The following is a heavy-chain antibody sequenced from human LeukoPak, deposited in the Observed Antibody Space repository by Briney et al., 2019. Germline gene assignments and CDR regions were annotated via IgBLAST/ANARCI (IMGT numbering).Heavy chain of an antibody. Sequence: PGTSLRLSCAASGFAFSTYGLHWVRQAPGKGLEWVAVTWYDGSDKHYADSVKGRFTISRDNSRHTLYLQMNSLRAEDTAVYYCARDGRGGRGYYYYYMYVWGKGTTVTVSS. CDR3: ARDGRGGRGYYYYYMYV. J-gene: IGHJ6*03. V-gene: IGHV3-33*01. CDR2: TWYDGSDK. CDR1: GFAFSTYG. D-gene: IGHD2-15*01.